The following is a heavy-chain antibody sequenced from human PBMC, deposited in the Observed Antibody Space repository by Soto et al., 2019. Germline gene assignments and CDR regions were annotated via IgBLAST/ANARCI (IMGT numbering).Heavy chain of an antibody. Sequence: ASVKVSCKAPGGTFSSYAISWVRQAPGQGLEWMGGIIPIFGTANYAQKFQGRVTITADESTSTAYMELSSLRSEDTAVYYCARDSYGSGSYPFSIDYWGQGTLVTVSS. CDR3: ARDSYGSGSYPFSIDY. CDR2: IIPIFGTA. CDR1: GGTFSSYA. J-gene: IGHJ4*02. V-gene: IGHV1-69*13. D-gene: IGHD3-10*01.